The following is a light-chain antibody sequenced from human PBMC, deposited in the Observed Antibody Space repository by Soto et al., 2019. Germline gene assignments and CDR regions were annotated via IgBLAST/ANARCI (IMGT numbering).Light chain of an antibody. V-gene: IGKV3-15*01. CDR1: QSVSSSY. CDR2: GAS. J-gene: IGKJ5*01. Sequence: DIMLTQSPGTLSLSPGERATLSCSASQSVSSSYLAWYQQKPGQAPRLPIYGASTRATGIPARFSGSGSGTEFTLTISSLQSEDLAVYYCQQYNNWPPITVGQGTRLEIK. CDR3: QQYNNWPPIT.